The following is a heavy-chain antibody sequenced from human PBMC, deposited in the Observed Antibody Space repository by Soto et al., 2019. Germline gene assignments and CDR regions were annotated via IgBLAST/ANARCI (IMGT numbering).Heavy chain of an antibody. D-gene: IGHD6-13*01. CDR3: AKANSSSWVNWFDP. Sequence: EVQLVESGGGLVQPGRSLRLSCAASGFTFDDYAMHWVRQAPGKGLEWVSGISWNSGSIGYADSVKGRFTISRDNAKNSLYLQMNSLRAEDTALYYCAKANSSSWVNWFDPWGQGTLVTVSS. V-gene: IGHV3-9*01. CDR1: GFTFDDYA. CDR2: ISWNSGSI. J-gene: IGHJ5*02.